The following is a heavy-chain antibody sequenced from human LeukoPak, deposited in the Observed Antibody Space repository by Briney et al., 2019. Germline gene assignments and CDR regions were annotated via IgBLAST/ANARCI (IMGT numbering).Heavy chain of an antibody. CDR3: ARADRLHGGPYLIGP. V-gene: IGHV1-2*02. CDR2: INPNSGGT. J-gene: IGHJ5*02. Sequence: ASVKVSCKTSGYSFTDYYMHWVRQAPGQGLEWMGWINPNSGGTSSAQKFQGRVTMTRDTSITTVYMGMNWLTSDDTAIYYCARADRLHGGPYLIGPWGQGTLVTVSS. D-gene: IGHD2-21*01. CDR1: GYSFTDYY.